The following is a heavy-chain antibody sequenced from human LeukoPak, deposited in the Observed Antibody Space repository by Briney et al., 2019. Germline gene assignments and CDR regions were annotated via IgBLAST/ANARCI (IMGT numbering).Heavy chain of an antibody. CDR3: ARDWAWEQVWFHN. CDR2: IIPNNGCT. Sequence: ASVKVSCKASGYTFTGCYMHWVRQAPGQGLEWMGWIIPNNGCTKYAQKFQGRDTMTRDTSISTAYMELSRLRSDDTAVYYCARDWAWEQVWFHNWGQGTQVIVST. CDR1: GYTFTGCY. D-gene: IGHD1-26*01. J-gene: IGHJ1*01. V-gene: IGHV1-2*02.